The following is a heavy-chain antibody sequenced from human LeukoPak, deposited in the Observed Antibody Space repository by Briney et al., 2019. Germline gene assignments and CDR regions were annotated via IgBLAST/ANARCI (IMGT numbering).Heavy chain of an antibody. J-gene: IGHJ4*02. V-gene: IGHV3-74*01. Sequence: GGSLRLSCAASGFTFSSYSMNWVRQAPGKGLVWVSRIDSGVSSTIYADSVKGRFTISRDNAKNTLYLQMNSLRAEDTAVYYCTRGRYYFDYWGQGTLVTVSS. CDR3: TRGRYYFDY. CDR2: IDSGVSST. D-gene: IGHD4-17*01. CDR1: GFTFSSYS.